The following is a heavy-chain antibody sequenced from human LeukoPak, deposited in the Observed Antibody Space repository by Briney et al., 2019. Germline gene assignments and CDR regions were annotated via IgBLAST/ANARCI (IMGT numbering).Heavy chain of an antibody. CDR3: ARVRVEWLRLRYFDY. CDR2: IKQDGSEK. CDR1: GFTFSRYW. Sequence: PGGSLRLSCAASGFTFSRYWMSWVRQAPGKGLEWVANIKQDGSEKYYVDSVKGRFTISRDNAKNSLYLQMNSLRAEDTAVYYCARVRVEWLRLRYFDYWGQGTLVTVSS. J-gene: IGHJ4*02. V-gene: IGHV3-7*01. D-gene: IGHD5-12*01.